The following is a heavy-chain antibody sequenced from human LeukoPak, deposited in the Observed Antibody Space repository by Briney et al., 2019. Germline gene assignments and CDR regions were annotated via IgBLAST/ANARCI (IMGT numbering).Heavy chain of an antibody. CDR2: IIGSGNSI. V-gene: IGHV3-23*01. CDR1: GFTFNTYA. CDR3: AKHGDNVWGSFRFGLDY. Sequence: GGSLRLSCAASGFTFNTYAMSWVRQAPGKGLEWVSLIIGSGNSIHYADSVKGRFTISRDNFKNTVFLQLNGLRPEDTAVYYCAKHGDNVWGSFRFGLDYWGQGTLVTVSS. D-gene: IGHD3-16*02. J-gene: IGHJ4*02.